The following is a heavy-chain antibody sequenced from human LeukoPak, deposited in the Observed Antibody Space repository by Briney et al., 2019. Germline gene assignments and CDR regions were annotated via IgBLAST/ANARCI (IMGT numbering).Heavy chain of an antibody. D-gene: IGHD5-24*01. J-gene: IGHJ4*02. CDR1: GGSISSGSYY. CDR3: AKGGRDGYNYLGY. Sequence: SETLSLTCTVSGGSISSGSYYWRWIRQPAGKGLEWIGRIYTSGSTNYNPSLKSRVTISVDTSKNQFSLKLSSVTAADTAVYYCAKGGRDGYNYLGYWGQGTLVTVSS. V-gene: IGHV4-61*02. CDR2: IYTSGST.